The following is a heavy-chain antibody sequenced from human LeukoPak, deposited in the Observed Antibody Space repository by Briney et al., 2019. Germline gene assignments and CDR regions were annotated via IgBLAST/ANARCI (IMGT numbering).Heavy chain of an antibody. CDR1: GYRLTSYW. J-gene: IGHJ4*02. V-gene: IGHV5-51*01. Sequence: GESLQISCKGSGYRLTSYWIGWVRQMPGKGLEWMGIIYPGDSDTRYSPSFQGQVTMSADKSISPAYLQWSSLKASDTAMYYCARLPRAYDYVWGSYRYSPYFDYWGQGTLVTVSS. CDR2: IYPGDSDT. CDR3: ARLPRAYDYVWGSYRYSPYFDY. D-gene: IGHD3-16*02.